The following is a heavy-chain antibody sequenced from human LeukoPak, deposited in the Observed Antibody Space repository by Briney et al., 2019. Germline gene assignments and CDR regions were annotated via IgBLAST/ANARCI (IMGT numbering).Heavy chain of an antibody. D-gene: IGHD3-10*01. V-gene: IGHV3-7*01. Sequence: DSVRGRFTISRDNAKNSLYLQMNSLRAEDTAVYYCARDSSPYGSGSYLDYWGQGTLVTVSS. J-gene: IGHJ4*02. CDR3: ARDSSPYGSGSYLDY.